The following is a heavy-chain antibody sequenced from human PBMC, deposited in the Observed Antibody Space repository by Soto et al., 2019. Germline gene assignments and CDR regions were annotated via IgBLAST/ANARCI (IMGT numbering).Heavy chain of an antibody. J-gene: IGHJ2*01. D-gene: IGHD6-6*01. CDR2: VKQDGSEK. Sequence: EVQLVESGGGLVQPGGSLRLSCVASGLTFSSYWMSWVRQAPGKGPEWVANVKQDGSEKYYVDSVKGRFTISRDNAKNSLYLQMNSLRDEDTAVYYCAGSSSSWYFDVSGRGTLVTVSS. CDR3: AGSSSSWYFDV. V-gene: IGHV3-7*01. CDR1: GLTFSSYW.